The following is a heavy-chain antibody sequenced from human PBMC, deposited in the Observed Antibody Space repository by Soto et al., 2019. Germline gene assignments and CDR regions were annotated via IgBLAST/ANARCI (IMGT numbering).Heavy chain of an antibody. Sequence: WTWLRQPPGKGLEWIGYIFYGETTDYNPSLKSRVTISVDTSKNQCSLKLNSVTAADTAVYYCARSRYFFDYWGQGSLVTVSS. J-gene: IGHJ4*02. CDR3: ARSRYFFDY. CDR2: IFYGETT. V-gene: IGHV4-59*01.